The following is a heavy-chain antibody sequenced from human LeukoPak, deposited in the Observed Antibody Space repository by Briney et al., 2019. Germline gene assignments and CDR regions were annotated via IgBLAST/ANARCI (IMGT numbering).Heavy chain of an antibody. CDR3: ARDRGSITMVRGVNHY. V-gene: IGHV3-48*04. Sequence: GGSLRLSCAASGFSFSSYSMNWVRQAPGKGLEWVSHISSGAGTIFYADSVRGRFTISRDNAKNSLSLQMDSLRAEDTAVYYCARDRGSITMVRGVNHYWGQGTLVTVSS. CDR2: ISSGAGTI. J-gene: IGHJ4*02. CDR1: GFSFSSYS. D-gene: IGHD3-10*01.